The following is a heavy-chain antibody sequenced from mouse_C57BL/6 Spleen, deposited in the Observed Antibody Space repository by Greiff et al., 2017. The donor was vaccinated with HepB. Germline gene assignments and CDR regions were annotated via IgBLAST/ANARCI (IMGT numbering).Heavy chain of an antibody. CDR1: GFTFSDYY. Sequence: EVHLVESEGGLVQPGSSMKLSCTASGFTFSDYYMAWVRQVPEKGLEWVANINYDGSSTYYLDSLKSRFIISRDNAKNILYLQMSSLKSEDTATYYCARAPDYYGSSRYFDVWGTGTTVTVSS. J-gene: IGHJ1*03. CDR3: ARAPDYYGSSRYFDV. D-gene: IGHD1-1*01. V-gene: IGHV5-16*01. CDR2: INYDGSST.